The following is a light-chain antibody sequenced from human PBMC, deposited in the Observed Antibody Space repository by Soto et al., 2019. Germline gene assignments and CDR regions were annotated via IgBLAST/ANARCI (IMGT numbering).Light chain of an antibody. CDR3: QQYASSPVLT. CDR1: QTIGRNY. V-gene: IGKV3-20*01. Sequence: EIGLTQSPGTLSLSPGETATLSCRASQTIGRNYLAWYQQKPGQAPRLLIFGTLTRATGIPDGFRGSGSGTDFTLTISRLEPEDFAVYYCQQYASSPVLTFGGGTKVDIK. J-gene: IGKJ4*01. CDR2: GTL.